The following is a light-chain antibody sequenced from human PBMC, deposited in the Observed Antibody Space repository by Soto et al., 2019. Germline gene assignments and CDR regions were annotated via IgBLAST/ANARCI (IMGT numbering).Light chain of an antibody. CDR3: QQYDGSPKT. J-gene: IGKJ1*01. Sequence: EIVLSQSPGTLSLSPGERATLSCRASQSVSSSYLAWYQQKPGQAPRLLIYGASSRATGIPDRFSGSGSGTDFTLTISRLEPEDLAVYYCQQYDGSPKTFGQGTKVDI. CDR2: GAS. V-gene: IGKV3-20*01. CDR1: QSVSSSY.